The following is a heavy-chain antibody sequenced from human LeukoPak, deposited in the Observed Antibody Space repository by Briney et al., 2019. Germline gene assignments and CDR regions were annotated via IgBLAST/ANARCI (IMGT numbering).Heavy chain of an antibody. D-gene: IGHD2-15*01. Sequence: GGSLRLSCAASGFTFSSYSMSWVRQAPGKGLEWVSSISSSSSYVYYADSVKGRFTISRDNAENSLLLQMNSLRAEDTAVYYCARDGGHCSGGSCYYDYYYYYYMDVWGKGTTVTVSS. CDR1: GFTFSSYS. V-gene: IGHV3-21*01. CDR2: ISSSSSYV. CDR3: ARDGGHCSGGSCYYDYYYYYYMDV. J-gene: IGHJ6*03.